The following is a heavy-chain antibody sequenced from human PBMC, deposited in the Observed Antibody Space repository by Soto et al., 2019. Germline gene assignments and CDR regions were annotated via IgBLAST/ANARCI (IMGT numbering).Heavy chain of an antibody. Sequence: QVQLQQWGAGLLKPSETLSLTCAVYGGSFSGYYWSWIRQSPGKGLEWIGEINHSGSTNYNPSLKSRVTMSVDTSKNQFSLKLTSVTAADTAVYYCATGGTGNFDPWGQGTLVTVSS. D-gene: IGHD3-9*01. CDR1: GGSFSGYY. CDR2: INHSGST. J-gene: IGHJ5*02. CDR3: ATGGTGNFDP. V-gene: IGHV4-34*02.